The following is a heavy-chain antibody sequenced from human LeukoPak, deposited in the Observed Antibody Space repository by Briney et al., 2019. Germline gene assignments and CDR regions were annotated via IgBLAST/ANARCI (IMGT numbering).Heavy chain of an antibody. CDR1: GGSISSSSYY. CDR3: ATFLLFYYYFDY. D-gene: IGHD2-15*01. J-gene: IGHJ4*02. V-gene: IGHV4-39*01. CDR2: IYYSGST. Sequence: PSETLSLTCTVSGGSISSSSYYWGWIRQPPGKGLEWIGSIYYSGSTFYNPSLKSRVTISVDTSRKQFSLKLSSVTAADTAVYYCATFLLFYYYFDYWGQGTLVTVST.